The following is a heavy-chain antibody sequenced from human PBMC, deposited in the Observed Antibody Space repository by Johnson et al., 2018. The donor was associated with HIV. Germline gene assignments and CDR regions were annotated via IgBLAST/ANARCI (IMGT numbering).Heavy chain of an antibody. Sequence: QVQLVESGGGVVQPGRSLRLSCAASGFTFSSYAMHWVRQAPGKGLEWVAVISYDGSNKYYVDSVKGRFTVSRDNASQSLYLQMNSLRVEDTTVYYCARAGGTPFNFWSGYNREGDAFDVWGQGTMVTVSS. CDR2: ISYDGSNK. V-gene: IGHV3-30-3*01. CDR1: GFTFSSYA. J-gene: IGHJ3*01. D-gene: IGHD3-3*01. CDR3: ARAGGTPFNFWSGYNREGDAFDV.